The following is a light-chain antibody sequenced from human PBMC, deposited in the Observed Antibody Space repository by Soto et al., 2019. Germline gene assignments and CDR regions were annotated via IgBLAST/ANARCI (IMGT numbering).Light chain of an antibody. CDR3: QHYNTYPWT. J-gene: IGKJ1*01. CDR2: KAS. V-gene: IGKV1-5*03. CDR1: QSISSW. Sequence: DNQITQSASILSASVGDRVTITCRASQSISSWLAWYQQKPGKAPNLLIYKASHLENGVPSRFSGSGSGTEFTLTISSLQPGDFATYYCQHYNTYPWTLGQGTKVDIK.